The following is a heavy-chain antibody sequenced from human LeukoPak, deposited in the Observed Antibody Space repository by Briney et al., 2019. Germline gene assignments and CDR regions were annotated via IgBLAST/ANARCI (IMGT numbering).Heavy chain of an antibody. J-gene: IGHJ6*03. Sequence: ASVKVSCKASGYTFTSYGISWVRQAPGQGLEWMGWISAYNGNTNYAQKLQGRVTMTTDTSTSTAYKEPRSLRSEDTAVYYCARALYSSSSYYMDVWGKGTTVTVSS. CDR2: ISAYNGNT. CDR3: ARALYSSSSYYMDV. D-gene: IGHD6-13*01. CDR1: GYTFTSYG. V-gene: IGHV1-18*01.